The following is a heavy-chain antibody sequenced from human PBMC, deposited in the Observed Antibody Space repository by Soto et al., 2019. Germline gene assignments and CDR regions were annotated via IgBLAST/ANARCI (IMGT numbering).Heavy chain of an antibody. V-gene: IGHV4-59*01. D-gene: IGHD6-19*01. J-gene: IGHJ4*02. Sequence: SETLSLTCTVSGGSISSYYLSWIRQPPGKGLEWIGYIYYSGSTNYNPSLKSRVTISVDTSKNQFSLKLSSVTAADTAVYYCASGSGWYYFDYWGQGTLVTVSS. CDR3: ASGSGWYYFDY. CDR1: GGSISSYY. CDR2: IYYSGST.